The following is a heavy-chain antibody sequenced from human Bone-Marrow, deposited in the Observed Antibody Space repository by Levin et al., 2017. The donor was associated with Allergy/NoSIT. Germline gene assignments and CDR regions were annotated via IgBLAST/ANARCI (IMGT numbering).Heavy chain of an antibody. V-gene: IGHV3-48*03. CDR1: GFTFSRSE. Sequence: GVSLRLSCAASGFTFSRSEMTWVRQAPGKGLEWISYISAGGAGIFYADSVKGRFTISRDNSKNSLYLQMNSLRVDDTAVYYCARGVGASTSFHFYGLDVWGPGTTVTVSS. CDR2: ISAGGAGI. D-gene: IGHD1-26*01. J-gene: IGHJ6*02. CDR3: ARGVGASTSFHFYGLDV.